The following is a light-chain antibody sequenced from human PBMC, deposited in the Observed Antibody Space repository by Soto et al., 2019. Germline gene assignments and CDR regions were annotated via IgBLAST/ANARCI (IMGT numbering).Light chain of an antibody. J-gene: IGLJ1*01. Sequence: QSALTHPPSVSGAPGQRVTISCTGSSSNIGAGYDVHWYQQLPGTAPKLLIYGHSNRPSGVPDRFSGSKSGTSASLAITGLQAEDQADYYCQSYDSSLTGLYVFGTGTKVTVL. V-gene: IGLV1-40*01. CDR3: QSYDSSLTGLYV. CDR1: SSNIGAGYD. CDR2: GHS.